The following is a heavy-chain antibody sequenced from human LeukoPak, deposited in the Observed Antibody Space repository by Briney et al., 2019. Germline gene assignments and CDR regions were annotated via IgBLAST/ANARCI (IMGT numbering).Heavy chain of an antibody. CDR3: AKGKVSAFLNWFDP. CDR2: ISATGGSP. V-gene: IGHV3-23*01. CDR1: GFTFSTYA. J-gene: IGHJ5*02. Sequence: PGGSLRLSCGASGFTFSTYAMTWVRQAPGKGLECVSAISATGGSPYYADSVKGRFTISRDNSKNTLYLQMNSLRAEDTAVYYCAKGKVSAFLNWFDPWGQGTLVTVSS. D-gene: IGHD3-3*01.